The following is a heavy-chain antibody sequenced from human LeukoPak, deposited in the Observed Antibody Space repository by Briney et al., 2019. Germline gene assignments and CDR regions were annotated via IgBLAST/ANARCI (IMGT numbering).Heavy chain of an antibody. V-gene: IGHV4-59*08. Sequence: PSETLSLTCNVSPGSIRSAYWSWIRQPPGKGLEWIGYAFCTGSTDYNPSLQSRVSISVDTSKNQFSLNLSSVTAADTAIYYCARLVGYCPSGICTAWFDPWCQGSLVSVSS. J-gene: IGHJ5*02. CDR2: AFCTGST. CDR3: ARLVGYCPSGICTAWFDP. D-gene: IGHD2-8*01. CDR1: PGSIRSAY.